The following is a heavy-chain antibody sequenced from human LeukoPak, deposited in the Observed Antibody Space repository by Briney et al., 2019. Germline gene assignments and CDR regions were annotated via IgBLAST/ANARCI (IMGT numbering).Heavy chain of an antibody. D-gene: IGHD2-15*01. CDR1: GFTFDDYA. CDR2: ISWNSGSI. V-gene: IGHV3-9*01. J-gene: IGHJ3*02. CDR3: AKDMGNCLGGSCYSDDAFDI. Sequence: GGSLRLSCAASGFTFDDYAMHWVRQAPGKGLEWVSGISWNSGSIGYADSVKGRFTISRDNAKNSLYLQMNSLRAEDTALYYCAKDMGNCLGGSCYSDDAFDIWGQGTMVTVSS.